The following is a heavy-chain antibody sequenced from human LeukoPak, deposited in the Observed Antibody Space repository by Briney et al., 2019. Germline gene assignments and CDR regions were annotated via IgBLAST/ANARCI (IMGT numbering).Heavy chain of an antibody. Sequence: TLETLSLTCTVSGGSISSYYWSWIRQPPGKGLEWIGYIYYSGGTNRNPSLKSRITISVDTSKNQFSLKLRSVTAADTAVYYCARDSSSGWSYFDYWGQGTLVTVSS. CDR2: IYYSGGT. D-gene: IGHD6-19*01. CDR3: ARDSSSGWSYFDY. J-gene: IGHJ4*02. V-gene: IGHV4-59*01. CDR1: GGSISSYY.